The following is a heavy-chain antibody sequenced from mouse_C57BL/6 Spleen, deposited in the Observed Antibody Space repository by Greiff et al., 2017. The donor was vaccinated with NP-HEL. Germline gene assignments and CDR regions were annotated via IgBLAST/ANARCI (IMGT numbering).Heavy chain of an antibody. CDR2: INPYNGGT. CDR3: ARKVPVVATSSMDY. Sequence: EVQLQQSGPVLVKPGASVKMSCKASGYTFTDYYMNWVKQSHGKSLEWIGVINPYNGGTSYNQKFKGKATLTVDKSSSTAYMELNSLTSEDSAVYYCARKVPVVATSSMDYWGQGTSVTVSS. V-gene: IGHV1-19*01. J-gene: IGHJ4*01. CDR1: GYTFTDYY. D-gene: IGHD1-1*01.